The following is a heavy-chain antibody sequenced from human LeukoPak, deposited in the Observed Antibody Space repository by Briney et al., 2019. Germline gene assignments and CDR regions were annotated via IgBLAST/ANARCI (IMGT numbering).Heavy chain of an antibody. Sequence: SGPTLVEPTQTLTLTSTFSGFSLNTAGEGVGWIRHPPGRALEWLALIYWDGDQRYSPSLESRLTITKDNSKNQVVLTMTNMDPVETATYYCAHRAYYDFWSGYYDAFDIWGQGTMVTVSS. J-gene: IGHJ3*02. CDR1: GFSLNTAGEG. D-gene: IGHD3-3*01. CDR3: AHRAYYDFWSGYYDAFDI. CDR2: IYWDGDQ. V-gene: IGHV2-5*02.